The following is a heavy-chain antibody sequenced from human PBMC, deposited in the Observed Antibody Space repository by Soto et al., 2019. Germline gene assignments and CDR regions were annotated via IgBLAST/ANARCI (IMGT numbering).Heavy chain of an antibody. J-gene: IGHJ4*02. CDR3: ARDGIYDGSGYYGSYFDS. V-gene: IGHV3-30-3*01. CDR1: GFTFSSYA. D-gene: IGHD3-22*01. Sequence: GESLKISCAASGFTFSSYAMHWVRQAPGKGLEWVAVISYDGTYKYYADSVQGRFTISRDNFKNTVYLQMSSLRAEDTAVYYCARDGIYDGSGYYGSYFDSWGQGSLVTVS. CDR2: ISYDGTYK.